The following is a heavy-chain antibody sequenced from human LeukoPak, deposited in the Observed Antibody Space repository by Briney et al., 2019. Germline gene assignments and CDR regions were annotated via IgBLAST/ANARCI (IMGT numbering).Heavy chain of an antibody. V-gene: IGHV4-39*01. CDR1: VGSISSSSYY. CDR2: IFYRGST. Sequence: SETLSLTCTVSVGSISSSSYYWGGIRQPPGKGLEWIGSIFYRGSTYYNPSLKSRVTISVDTSKNQSALKLSSVTAADTAVYYCARLSNDYGDYAGYWYFDLWGRGTLVTVSS. CDR3: ARLSNDYGDYAGYWYFDL. D-gene: IGHD4-17*01. J-gene: IGHJ2*01.